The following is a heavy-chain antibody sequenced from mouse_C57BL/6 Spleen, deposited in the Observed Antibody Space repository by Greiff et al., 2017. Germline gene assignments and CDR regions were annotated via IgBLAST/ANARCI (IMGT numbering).Heavy chain of an antibody. J-gene: IGHJ4*01. CDR1: GYSFTGYY. CDR3: ARWTYDGYPYYYAMDY. Sequence: EVKLQESGPELVKPGASVKISCKASGYSFTGYYMNWVKQSPEKSLEWIGEINPSTGGTTYNQKFKAKATLTVDKSSSTAYMQLKSLTSEDSAVYYCARWTYDGYPYYYAMDYWGQGTSVTVSS. V-gene: IGHV1-42*01. D-gene: IGHD2-3*01. CDR2: INPSTGGT.